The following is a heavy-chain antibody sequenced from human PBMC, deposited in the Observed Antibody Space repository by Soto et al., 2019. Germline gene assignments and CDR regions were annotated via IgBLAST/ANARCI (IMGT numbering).Heavy chain of an antibody. D-gene: IGHD2-21*01. CDR1: GFSFRDYS. CDR3: TKDGVPDGIYSFDF. Sequence: VQLLESGGDLVQPGGSLRLSCAASGFSFRDYSMNWVRQAPGKGVEWVAFIDLGGTSPDYSESVKGRFTISKDKSMKTVYLQMNSLRVEDAAVYYCTKDGVPDGIYSFDFWGQGALVTVSS. J-gene: IGHJ4*02. CDR2: IDLGGTSP. V-gene: IGHV3-23*03.